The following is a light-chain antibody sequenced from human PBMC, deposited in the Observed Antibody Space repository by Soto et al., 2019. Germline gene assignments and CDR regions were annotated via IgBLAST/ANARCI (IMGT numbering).Light chain of an antibody. J-gene: IGKJ1*01. CDR3: QQYNSYWT. V-gene: IGKV1-5*01. CDR1: QTISNW. CDR2: DAS. Sequence: DIQMTQSPSTLSASVGDRVTITCRASQTISNWLAWYQQKPGKAPWLLIYDASSLESGVPSRFSGSGSGTEFSLTISSLQPDDFATYYCQQYNSYWTFGKGTKVESK.